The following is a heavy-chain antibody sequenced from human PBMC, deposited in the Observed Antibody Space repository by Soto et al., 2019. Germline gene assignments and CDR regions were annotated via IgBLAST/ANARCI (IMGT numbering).Heavy chain of an antibody. CDR2: IIPIFGTA. CDR1: GGTFSSYA. CDR3: AREKRNGGSWYEEGYWFDP. Sequence: GASVKVSCKASGGTFSSYAISWVRQAPGQGLEWMGGIIPIFGTANYAQKFQGRVTITADESTSTAYMELSSLRSEDTAVYYCAREKRNGGSWYEEGYWFDPWGQGTLVTVSS. J-gene: IGHJ5*02. D-gene: IGHD6-13*01. V-gene: IGHV1-69*13.